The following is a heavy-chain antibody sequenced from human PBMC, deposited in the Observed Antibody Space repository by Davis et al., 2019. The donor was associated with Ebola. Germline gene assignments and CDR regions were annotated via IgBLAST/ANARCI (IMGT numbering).Heavy chain of an antibody. CDR1: GGSFSGYY. Sequence: PSETLSLTCAVYGGSFSGYYWSWIRQPPGKGLGWIGEINHSGSTNYNPSLKSRVTISVDTSKNQFSLKLSSVTVAETAVYYCARLRGVTMIVVTRGDWGQGTLVTVSS. CDR2: INHSGST. J-gene: IGHJ4*02. CDR3: ARLRGVTMIVVTRGD. D-gene: IGHD3-22*01. V-gene: IGHV4-34*01.